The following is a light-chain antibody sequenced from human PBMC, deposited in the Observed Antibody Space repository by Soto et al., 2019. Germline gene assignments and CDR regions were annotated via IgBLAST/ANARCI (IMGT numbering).Light chain of an antibody. J-gene: IGKJ3*01. CDR2: GAS. CDR3: QQYNNLPFT. CDR1: QSVSSN. Sequence: EIVMTPSPATLSVSPGERATLSCRASQSVSSNLAWYQQKPGQAPRLLIYGASTRATGIPARFSGSGSGTEFTLTISSLQSEDFAVYYCQQYNNLPFTCGPGTKVDI. V-gene: IGKV3-15*01.